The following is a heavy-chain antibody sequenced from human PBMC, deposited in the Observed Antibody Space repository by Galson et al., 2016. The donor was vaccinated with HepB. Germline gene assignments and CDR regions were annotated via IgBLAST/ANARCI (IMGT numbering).Heavy chain of an antibody. Sequence: SLRLSCAVSGFTFTKSTMHWVRQPPGKGLEWLTLISYDGKNKHYADSVRGRFTISRDNSKNTVYLQMSSLRGDDTAVYYCARVVVGATDYYYYYGLDVWGQGTTVTVSS. CDR2: ISYDGKNK. V-gene: IGHV3-30*15. CDR3: ARVVVGATDYYYYYGLDV. D-gene: IGHD1-26*01. CDR1: GFTFTKST. J-gene: IGHJ6*02.